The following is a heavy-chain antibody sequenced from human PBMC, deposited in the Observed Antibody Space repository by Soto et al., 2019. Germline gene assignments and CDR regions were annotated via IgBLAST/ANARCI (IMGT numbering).Heavy chain of an antibody. CDR1: GFTFTTFA. V-gene: IGHV3-30*03. J-gene: IGHJ4*02. Sequence: QVQLVETGGDVVQPGRSLRLSCAASGFTFTTFAMHWVRQAPGKGLEWVAVISNDGSNKYYVDSVKGRFTISRDNSKNTLYLQMNSLRAADTAVYYCASHSSGWYEGNLDYWGQGTLVTVSS. CDR2: ISNDGSNK. D-gene: IGHD6-19*01. CDR3: ASHSSGWYEGNLDY.